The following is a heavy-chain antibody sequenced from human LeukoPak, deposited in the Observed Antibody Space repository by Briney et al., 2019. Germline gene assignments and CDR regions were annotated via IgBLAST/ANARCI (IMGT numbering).Heavy chain of an antibody. V-gene: IGHV3-74*01. CDR3: ARDLPPGWLQYLPGWDY. Sequence: GGSLRLSCAASGFTFSSYGMHWVRHAPGKGLVWVSRINSDGSSTSYADSVKGRFTISRDNAKNTLYLQMNSLRAEDTAVYYCARDLPPGWLQYLPGWDYWGQGTLVTVSS. D-gene: IGHD5-24*01. J-gene: IGHJ4*02. CDR2: INSDGSST. CDR1: GFTFSSYG.